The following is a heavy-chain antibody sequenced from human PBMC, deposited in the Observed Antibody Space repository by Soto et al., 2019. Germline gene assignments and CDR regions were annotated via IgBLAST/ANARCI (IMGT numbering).Heavy chain of an antibody. J-gene: IGHJ4*02. V-gene: IGHV1-18*04. CDR2: ISAYNGNT. CDR1: GYTFTSYG. D-gene: IGHD2-21*02. CDR3: ARAVGYCGGDCYANPFGDY. Sequence: ASVKVSCKASGYTFTSYGISWVRQAPGQGLEWMGWISAYNGNTNYAQKLQGRVTMTTDTSTSTAYMELRSLRSGDTAVYYCARAVGYCGGDCYANPFGDYWGQGTLVTV.